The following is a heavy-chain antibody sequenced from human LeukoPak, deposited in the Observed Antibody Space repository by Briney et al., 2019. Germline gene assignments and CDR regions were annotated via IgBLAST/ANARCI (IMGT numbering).Heavy chain of an antibody. Sequence: GASVKVSCKASGYTFTKYYTNWVRQAPGQGLEWMGIMHPTGDSTNYAQKFQGRVTLTRDTSTGTFYMELSSLTSEDTAVYYCARHDFDLPMIYSFFVHWGQGTLVTVSS. J-gene: IGHJ5*02. D-gene: IGHD3-3*01. CDR2: MHPTGDST. CDR1: GYTFTKYY. V-gene: IGHV1-46*01. CDR3: ARHDFDLPMIYSFFVH.